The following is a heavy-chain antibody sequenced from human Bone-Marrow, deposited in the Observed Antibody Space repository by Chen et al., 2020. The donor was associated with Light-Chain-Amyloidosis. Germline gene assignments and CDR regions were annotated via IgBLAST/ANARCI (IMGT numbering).Heavy chain of an antibody. CDR2: IYPDGSDA. D-gene: IGHD5-12*01. V-gene: IGHV5-51*01. CDR1: GYTFPNYW. CDR3: ARRRDGYNFDY. J-gene: IGHJ4*02. Sequence: EVQLEQSGPEVKKPGESLKISCKGSGYTFPNYWIGWVRQMPGKGLEWMGVIYPDGSDARYSPSLFCPFPLSSPPSLPPSFLPSLLLSSSYTAMYYCARRRDGYNFDYWGQGTLVTVSS.